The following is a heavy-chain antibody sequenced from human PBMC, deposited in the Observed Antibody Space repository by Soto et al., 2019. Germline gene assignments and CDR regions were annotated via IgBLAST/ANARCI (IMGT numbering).Heavy chain of an antibody. V-gene: IGHV4-34*01. J-gene: IGHJ6*02. CDR1: GGSFSGYY. Sequence: SETLSLTCAVYGGSFSGYYWSWIRQPPGKGLEWIGEINHSGSTNYNPSLKSRVTISVDTSKNQFSLKLSSVTAADTAVYYCARDPGNWSGYYGNYYYYGMDVWGQGTTVTVS. D-gene: IGHD3-3*01. CDR2: INHSGST. CDR3: ARDPGNWSGYYGNYYYYGMDV.